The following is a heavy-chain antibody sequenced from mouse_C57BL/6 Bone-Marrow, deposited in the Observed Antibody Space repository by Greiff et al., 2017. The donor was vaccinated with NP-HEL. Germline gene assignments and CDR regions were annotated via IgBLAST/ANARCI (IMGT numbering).Heavy chain of an antibody. Sequence: QVQLQQPGAELVRPGSSVKLSCKASGYTFTSYWMDWVKQRPGQGLEWIGNIYPSDSETHYNQKFKDKATLTVDKSSSPAYMQLSSLTSEDSAVYYCARSGGYYYFDYWGQGTTLTVSS. D-gene: IGHD2-3*01. CDR3: ARSGGYYYFDY. J-gene: IGHJ2*01. CDR2: IYPSDSET. V-gene: IGHV1-61*01. CDR1: GYTFTSYW.